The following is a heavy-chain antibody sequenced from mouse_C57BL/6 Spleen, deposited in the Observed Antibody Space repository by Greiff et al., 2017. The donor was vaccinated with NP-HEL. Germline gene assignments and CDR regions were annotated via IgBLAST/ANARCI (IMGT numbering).Heavy chain of an antibody. CDR3: ARRYYDYDEAWFAY. CDR1: GYTFTSYW. J-gene: IGHJ3*01. V-gene: IGHV1-61*01. CDR2: IYPSDSET. D-gene: IGHD2-4*01. Sequence: QVQLQQSGAELVRPGSSVKLSCKASGYTFTSYWMDWVKQRPGQGLEWIGNIYPSDSETHYNQKFKDKATLTVDKSSSTAYMQLSSLTSEDSAVYYCARRYYDYDEAWFAYWGQGTLVTVSA.